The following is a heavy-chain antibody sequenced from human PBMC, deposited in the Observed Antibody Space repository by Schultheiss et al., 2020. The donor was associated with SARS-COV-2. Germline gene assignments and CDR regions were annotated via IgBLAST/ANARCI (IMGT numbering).Heavy chain of an antibody. Sequence: GGSLRLSCAASGFTFSSYSMNWVRQAPGKGLEWVSYISSSSSTIYYADSVKGRFTISRDNAKNSLYLRMNSLRDEDTAVYYCARDGRGYEWELLRGWFDPWGQGTLVTVSS. CDR2: ISSSSSTI. CDR1: GFTFSSYS. CDR3: ARDGRGYEWELLRGWFDP. D-gene: IGHD1-26*01. V-gene: IGHV3-48*02. J-gene: IGHJ5*02.